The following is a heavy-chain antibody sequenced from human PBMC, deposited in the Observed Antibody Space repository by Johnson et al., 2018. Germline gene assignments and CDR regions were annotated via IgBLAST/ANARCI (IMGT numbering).Heavy chain of an antibody. Sequence: QVQLLESGGGVVQPGRSLRLSCAASGFTFSSYAMHWVRQAPGKGLEWVAVLSYDGSNNYYADSVKGRFTISRDNSKNTLYLQMNSLRAEDTAVYYGERDPDYYDSSGYQGAFDIWGQGTMVTVSS. J-gene: IGHJ3*02. CDR1: GFTFSSYA. D-gene: IGHD3-22*01. CDR2: LSYDGSNN. V-gene: IGHV3-30-3*01. CDR3: ERDPDYYDSSGYQGAFDI.